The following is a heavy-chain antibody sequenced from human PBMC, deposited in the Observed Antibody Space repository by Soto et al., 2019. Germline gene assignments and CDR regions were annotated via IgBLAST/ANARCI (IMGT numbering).Heavy chain of an antibody. CDR1: GGSISSYY. V-gene: IGHV4-59*01. Sequence: SGTLSLTCTVSGGSISSYYWSWIRQPPGKGLEWIGYIYYSGSTNYNPSLKSRVTISVDTSKNQFSLKLSSVTAADTAVYYCASTNPVYHHYYYMDVWGKGTTVTVSS. CDR3: ASTNPVYHHYYYMDV. J-gene: IGHJ6*03. CDR2: IYYSGST. D-gene: IGHD3-16*02.